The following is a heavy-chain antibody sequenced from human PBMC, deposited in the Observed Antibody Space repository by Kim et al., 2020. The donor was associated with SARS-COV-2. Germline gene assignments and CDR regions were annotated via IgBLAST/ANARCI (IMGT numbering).Heavy chain of an antibody. CDR3: AREGAVWGSYRYFDS. CDR2: ISPYNSNT. J-gene: IGHJ4*02. Sequence: ASVKVSCKASGYTFTSYVITWVRQAPGQGLEWMGWISPYNSNTDYAQKFQDRVTMTTDTSTRIVYMELRSLTSDDTAVYYCAREGAVWGSYRYFDSWGQGTQVTVSS. D-gene: IGHD3-16*02. V-gene: IGHV1-18*04. CDR1: GYTFTSYV.